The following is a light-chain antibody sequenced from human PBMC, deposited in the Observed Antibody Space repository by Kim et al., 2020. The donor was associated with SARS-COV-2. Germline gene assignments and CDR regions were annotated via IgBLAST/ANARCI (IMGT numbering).Light chain of an antibody. V-gene: IGKV3-20*01. CDR1: QSVSSSY. J-gene: IGKJ1*01. CDR2: GAS. Sequence: EIVLTQSPGTLSLSPGERATLSCRASQSVSSSYLAWYQQKPGQAPRLHIYGASSRATGIPDRFSGSGSGTDFTLTISRLEPEDFAVYYFQQYGSSPPWTFGQGTKVEIK. CDR3: QQYGSSPPWT.